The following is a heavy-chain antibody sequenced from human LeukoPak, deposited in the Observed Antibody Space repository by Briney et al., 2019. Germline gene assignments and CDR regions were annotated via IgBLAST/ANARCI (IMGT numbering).Heavy chain of an antibody. CDR1: GYTFTSYY. CDR2: INPSGGST. CDR3: ARSIAVAGKKGVLFDY. V-gene: IGHV1-46*01. Sequence: ASVKVSCKASGYTFTSYYMHWVRQAPGQVLEWMGIINPSGGSTSYAQKFQGRVTMTRDTSTSTVYMELSSLRSEDTAVYYCARSIAVAGKKGVLFDYWGQGTLVTVSS. D-gene: IGHD6-19*01. J-gene: IGHJ4*02.